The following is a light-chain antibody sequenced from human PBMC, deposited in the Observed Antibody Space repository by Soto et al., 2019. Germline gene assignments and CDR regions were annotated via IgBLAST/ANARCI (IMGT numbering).Light chain of an antibody. V-gene: IGKV3-15*01. CDR1: QSVSSN. J-gene: IGKJ4*01. CDR2: GAS. CDR3: QQYNKWPPVT. Sequence: EIVMTQSPATLSVSPGERATLSCRASQSVSSNLAWYQQKPGQAPRLLIYGASTRATGIPARFSGSGSGTEFTLTISSQQSEDFAVYYCQQYNKWPPVTFGGGTKVEIK.